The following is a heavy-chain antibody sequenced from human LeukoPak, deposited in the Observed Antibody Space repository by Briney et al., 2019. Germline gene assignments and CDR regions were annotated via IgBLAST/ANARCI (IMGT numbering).Heavy chain of an antibody. CDR2: ISSSSSYI. CDR3: ARGMGDGYNSGAD. Sequence: GGSLRLSCAASGFTFSSYTMNWVRQAPGKGLEWVSSISSSSSYIYYADSVKGRFTISRDNAKNSLYLQMNSLRAEDTAVYYCARGMGDGYNSGADWGQGTLVTVSS. J-gene: IGHJ4*02. V-gene: IGHV3-21*01. CDR1: GFTFSSYT. D-gene: IGHD5-24*01.